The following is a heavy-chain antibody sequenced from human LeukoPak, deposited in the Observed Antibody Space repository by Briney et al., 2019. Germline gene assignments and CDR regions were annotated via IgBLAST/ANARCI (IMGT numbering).Heavy chain of an antibody. J-gene: IGHJ1*01. V-gene: IGHV4-39*07. CDR2: IYYSGST. CDR1: GGSISSSSYY. Sequence: PSETLSLTCTVSGGSISSSSYYWGWIRQPPGKGLEWIGSIYYSGSTYYNPSLKSRVTISVDTSKNQFSLKLSSVTAADTAVYYCAREWSSSWYRTSAEYFQHWGQGTLVTVSS. D-gene: IGHD6-13*01. CDR3: AREWSSSWYRTSAEYFQH.